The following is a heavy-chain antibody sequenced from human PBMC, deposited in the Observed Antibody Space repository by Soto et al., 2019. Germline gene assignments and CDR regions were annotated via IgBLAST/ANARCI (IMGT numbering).Heavy chain of an antibody. D-gene: IGHD3-10*01. CDR3: ARDRSGTGSYFDY. CDR2: TYYRSKWYS. Sequence: PSQTLSLSCAISGDSVSTNSVAWNWIRQSPSRGLEWLGRTYYRSKWYSEYAISVKGRITFNPDTSKNQFSIHLNSVTPEDTAVYYCARDRSGTGSYFDYWGQGTLVTVSS. J-gene: IGHJ4*02. CDR1: GDSVSTNSVA. V-gene: IGHV6-1*01.